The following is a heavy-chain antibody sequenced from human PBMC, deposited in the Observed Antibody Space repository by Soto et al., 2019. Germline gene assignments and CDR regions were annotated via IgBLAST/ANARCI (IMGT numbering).Heavy chain of an antibody. Sequence: PGGSLRLSCAASGFTFSSYAMSWVRQAPGKGLEWVSGISGSGGSTYYADSVKGRFTISRDNSKNTLYLQTNSLRAEDTAVYYCAKGRGYNYGYDAMDVWGQGTTVTVSS. CDR1: GFTFSSYA. D-gene: IGHD5-18*01. CDR2: ISGSGGST. CDR3: AKGRGYNYGYDAMDV. V-gene: IGHV3-23*01. J-gene: IGHJ6*02.